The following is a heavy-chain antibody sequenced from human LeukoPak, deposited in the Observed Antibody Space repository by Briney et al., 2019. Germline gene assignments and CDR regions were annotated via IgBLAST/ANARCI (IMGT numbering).Heavy chain of an antibody. J-gene: IGHJ5*02. CDR3: ARQGSSAQPSWFDP. D-gene: IGHD6-19*01. Sequence: SETLSLTCTVSGGSISSSSYYWGWIRQPPGKGLEWIGSIYYSGSTYYNPSLKSRVTISVDTSKNQFSLKLSSVTAADTAVYYCARQGSSAQPSWFDPWGQGTLVTVSS. V-gene: IGHV4-39*01. CDR1: GGSISSSSYY. CDR2: IYYSGST.